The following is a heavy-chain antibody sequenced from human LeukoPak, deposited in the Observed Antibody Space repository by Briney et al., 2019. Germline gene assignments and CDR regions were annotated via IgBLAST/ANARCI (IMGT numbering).Heavy chain of an antibody. CDR3: TRESGAFSPFGF. D-gene: IGHD1-26*01. CDR1: GGSITTTNW. V-gene: IGHV4-4*02. CDR2: VHLNGAT. J-gene: IGHJ4*02. Sequence: MSSETLSLTCAVSGGSITTTNWWSWVRQPPGKGLEWIGEVHLNGATNYNPSLESRFSMSIDKSNNHLSLEVTSVTAADTAMYYCTRESGAFSPFGFWGQGTLVTVSS.